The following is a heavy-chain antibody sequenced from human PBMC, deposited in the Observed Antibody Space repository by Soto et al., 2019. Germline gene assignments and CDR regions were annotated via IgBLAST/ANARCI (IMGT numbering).Heavy chain of an antibody. CDR3: ARDRNIATSGDWFGS. V-gene: IGHV3-21*06. CDR1: GFSFRSYS. CDR2: ISSSGDYI. Sequence: GGSLRLSCVVSGFSFRSYSMNWVRQAPGKGLEWVSSISSSGDYIYYADSVKGRFTIARDNAKNSLYLQMNSLRAEDTAVYYCARDRNIATSGDWFGSWGQGTLVTVSS. D-gene: IGHD5-12*01. J-gene: IGHJ5*01.